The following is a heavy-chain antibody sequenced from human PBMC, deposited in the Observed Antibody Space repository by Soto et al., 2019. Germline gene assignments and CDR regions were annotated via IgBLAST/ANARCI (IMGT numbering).Heavy chain of an antibody. Sequence: PGGSLRLSCAASGFTFSSYDMHWVRQATGKGLEWVSAIGTAGDTYYPGSVKGRFTISRENAKNSLYLQMNSLRAEDTSVYYCAREWSRREMATSYGMDVWGQGTTVTVSS. CDR1: GFTFSSYD. V-gene: IGHV3-13*01. D-gene: IGHD5-12*01. CDR2: IGTAGDT. J-gene: IGHJ6*02. CDR3: AREWSRREMATSYGMDV.